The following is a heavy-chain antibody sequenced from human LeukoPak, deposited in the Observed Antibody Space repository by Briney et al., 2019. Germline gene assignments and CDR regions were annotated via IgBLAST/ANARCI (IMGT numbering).Heavy chain of an antibody. J-gene: IGHJ4*02. D-gene: IGHD2-15*01. CDR3: AKDRGRYCSGGSCYTTHYFDY. CDR1: GFTFSSYG. V-gene: IGHV3-30*02. CDR2: IRYDGSNK. Sequence: GSLRLSCAASGFTFSSYGMHWVRQAPGKGLEWVAFIRYDGSNKYYADSVKGRFTISRDNSKNTLYLQMNSLRAEDTAVYYCAKDRGRYCSGGSCYTTHYFDYWGQGTLVTVSS.